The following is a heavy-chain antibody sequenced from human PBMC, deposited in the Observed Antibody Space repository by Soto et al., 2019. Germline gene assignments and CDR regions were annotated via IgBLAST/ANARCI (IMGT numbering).Heavy chain of an antibody. D-gene: IGHD6-19*01. CDR1: GFTFTSYW. CDR2: INQDGGEI. Sequence: GGSLRLSCAASGFTFTSYWMSWVRQAPGKGLEWVANINQDGGEIHYVDSVKGRFTISRDNAENSLHLQMNSLRAEDTAVYYCARDRIAVGDAFDIWGRGTMVTVSS. CDR3: ARDRIAVGDAFDI. V-gene: IGHV3-7*01. J-gene: IGHJ3*02.